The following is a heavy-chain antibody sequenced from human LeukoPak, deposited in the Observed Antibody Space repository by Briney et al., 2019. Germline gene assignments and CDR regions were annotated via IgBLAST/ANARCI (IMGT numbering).Heavy chain of an antibody. CDR2: TYYRDKWYN. CDR3: ARGRVACYGMDV. D-gene: IGHD3-10*01. V-gene: IGHV6-1*01. J-gene: IGHJ6*02. CDR1: GDSVSRKSVA. Sequence: SQTLSHTRAISGDSVSRKSVAWNWLRHPPSGGLEWRGRTYYRDKWYNDYAQSVKSRITIHPDTSKHHFSLQLNSVTPEGTAVYYCARGRVACYGMDVWGQGTTVTVPS.